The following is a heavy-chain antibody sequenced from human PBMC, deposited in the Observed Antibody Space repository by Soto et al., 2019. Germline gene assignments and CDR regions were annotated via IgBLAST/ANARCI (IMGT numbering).Heavy chain of an antibody. CDR2: ISYDGSNK. Sequence: GGSLRLSCAASGFTFSSYAMHWVRQAPGKGLEWGAVISYDGSNKYYADSVKGRFTISRDNSKNTLYLQMNSLRAEDTAVYYCARGQPLGYCSGGSCKTFDYWGQGTLVTVSS. V-gene: IGHV3-30-3*01. J-gene: IGHJ4*02. D-gene: IGHD2-15*01. CDR1: GFTFSSYA. CDR3: ARGQPLGYCSGGSCKTFDY.